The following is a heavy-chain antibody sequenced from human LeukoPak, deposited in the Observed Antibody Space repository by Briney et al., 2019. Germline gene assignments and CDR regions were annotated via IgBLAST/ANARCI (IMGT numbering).Heavy chain of an antibody. V-gene: IGHV3-74*01. CDR2: ISPTGSTT. CDR3: ARGPNSNWSGLDF. J-gene: IGHJ4*02. CDR1: GFSFSRHW. Sequence: GGSLRLSCTASGFSFSRHWMHWARQLPGKGLVWVSRISPTGSTTSYADSVKGRFTVSRDNAKNTLYLQVNNLRAEDTAVYYCARGPNSNWSGLDFWGQGTLLTVSS. D-gene: IGHD6-6*01.